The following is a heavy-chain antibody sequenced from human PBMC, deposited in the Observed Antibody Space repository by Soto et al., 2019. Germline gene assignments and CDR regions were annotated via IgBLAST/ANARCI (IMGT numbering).Heavy chain of an antibody. CDR1: GYTFTNYG. V-gene: IGHV1-18*01. CDR2: ISAYNGDT. CDR3: ARDSLDY. Sequence: ASVKVSCKASGYTFTNYGFSWVRQAPGQGLEWLECISAYNGDTNYAQKFQSRGTMTTDTSTSTSYMDLMMLRSDDTAVYYCARDSLDYWGKGPLVSVSS. J-gene: IGHJ4*02.